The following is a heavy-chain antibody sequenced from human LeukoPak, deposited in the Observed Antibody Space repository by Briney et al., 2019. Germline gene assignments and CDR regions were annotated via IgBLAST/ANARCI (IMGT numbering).Heavy chain of an antibody. CDR2: ISSSSSSTI. CDR1: GFTFSSYS. V-gene: IGHV3-48*01. J-gene: IGHJ4*02. D-gene: IGHD3-10*01. CDR3: ARVSYYGSGSYYDY. Sequence: GGSLRLSCAASGFTFSSYSMNWVRQAPGKGLEWVSYISSSSSSTIYYADSVEGRFTISRDNAKNSLYLQMNSLRAEDTAVYYCARVSYYGSGSYYDYWGQGTLVTVSS.